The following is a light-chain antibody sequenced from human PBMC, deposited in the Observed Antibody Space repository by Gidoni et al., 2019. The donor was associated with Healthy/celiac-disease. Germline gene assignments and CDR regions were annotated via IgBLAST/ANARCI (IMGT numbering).Light chain of an antibody. Sequence: QSVLTQPPSVSGAPGPRVTISCTGSSSNIGAGYDVHWYQQLPGTAPKLLINGNSNRPSGVPDRFSGSKSGTSASLAITGLQAEDEADYYCQSYDSSLSGSKVFGTGTKVTVL. CDR3: QSYDSSLSGSKV. CDR1: SSNIGAGYD. CDR2: GNS. V-gene: IGLV1-40*01. J-gene: IGLJ1*01.